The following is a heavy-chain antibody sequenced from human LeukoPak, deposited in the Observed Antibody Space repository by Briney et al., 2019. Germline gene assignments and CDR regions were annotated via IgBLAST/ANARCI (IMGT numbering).Heavy chain of an antibody. D-gene: IGHD6-19*01. V-gene: IGHV3-23*01. CDR2: ISGGGERA. CDR1: GIVFSNTA. CDR3: AKDGGQYSSGPEFDP. Sequence: GGSLRLSCAASGIVFSNTAMNWTRQSPGRGLEWVSAISGGGERAFYADSVKGRFTISRDNSKNMLYLQMNSLRADDTAIYYCAKDGGQYSSGPEFDPRGQGALVTVSS. J-gene: IGHJ5*02.